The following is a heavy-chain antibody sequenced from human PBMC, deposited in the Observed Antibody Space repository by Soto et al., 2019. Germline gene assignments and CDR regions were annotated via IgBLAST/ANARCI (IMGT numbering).Heavy chain of an antibody. J-gene: IGHJ5*02. CDR2: IYSGSTI. CDR1: GLTVNNNY. V-gene: IGHV3-66*01. D-gene: IGHD2-15*01. CDR3: AKSPWSGFDP. Sequence: EGQLVESGGGLVQPGGSLTLSCSTSGLTVNNNYVSWVGQAPGQGLEWVSVIYSGSTIYYADSVKGRFIISRDNSNNTLYLQMNSLRGEDTAVYYCAKSPWSGFDPWGQGIMVPVSS.